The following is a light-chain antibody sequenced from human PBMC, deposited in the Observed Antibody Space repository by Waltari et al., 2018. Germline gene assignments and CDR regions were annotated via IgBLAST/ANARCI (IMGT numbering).Light chain of an antibody. V-gene: IGKV1-39*01. J-gene: IGKJ2*03. CDR3: QASYTTPYS. CDR1: KNIRSY. CDR2: ASS. Sequence: DLQMTQSPSSLSASVGERVTISCRASKNIRSYLSWYQQKPGIAPKLVIYASSTLQSGVPSRFSGSGSGTNFTLTITSLQAEDFATYFCQASYTTPYSFGQGTKVEIK.